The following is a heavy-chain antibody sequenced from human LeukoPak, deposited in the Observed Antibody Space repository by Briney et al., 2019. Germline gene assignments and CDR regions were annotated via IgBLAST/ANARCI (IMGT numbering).Heavy chain of an antibody. Sequence: GGSLRLSCAASGFTFSSYAMSWVRQAPGKGLEWVSAISGGGGSTFSADSVKGRFTISRDNSKNTVSLQMNSLRAEDTAIYYCTRSGYRHPYHFDSWGQGTLVTVSS. CDR2: ISGGGGST. CDR1: GFTFSSYA. D-gene: IGHD3-22*01. J-gene: IGHJ4*02. CDR3: TRSGYRHPYHFDS. V-gene: IGHV3-23*01.